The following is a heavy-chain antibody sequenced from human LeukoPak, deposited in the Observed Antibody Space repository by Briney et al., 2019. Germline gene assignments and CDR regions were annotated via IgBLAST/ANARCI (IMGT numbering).Heavy chain of an antibody. CDR1: GFTFSSYA. Sequence: PGGSLRLSCAASGFTFSSYAMSWVRQAPGKGLEWVSVISGSGGTTYYADSVKGRFTISRDNSKNTLYLQMNSLRAEDTAVYYCAKGDGYIDRGFDYWGRGTLVTVSS. D-gene: IGHD5-24*01. V-gene: IGHV3-23*01. CDR3: AKGDGYIDRGFDY. J-gene: IGHJ4*02. CDR2: ISGSGGTT.